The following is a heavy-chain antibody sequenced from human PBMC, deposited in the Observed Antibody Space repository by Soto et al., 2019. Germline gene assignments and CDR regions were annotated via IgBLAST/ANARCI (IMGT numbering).Heavy chain of an antibody. Sequence: ASVKVSCKASGYSFTGLDINWVRQTTGQGLEWMGWMEPSSGRTGYAQKFQGRVTMTRDTSINTAYMELSSLTSDDTAFYYCARGVTAGVDYCGQGTLLTVSS. V-gene: IGHV1-8*01. CDR1: GYSFTGLD. CDR2: MEPSSGRT. D-gene: IGHD2-21*02. J-gene: IGHJ4*02. CDR3: ARGVTAGVDY.